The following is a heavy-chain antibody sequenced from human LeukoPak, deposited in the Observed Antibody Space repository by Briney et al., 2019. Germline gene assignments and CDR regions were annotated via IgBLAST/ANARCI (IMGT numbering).Heavy chain of an antibody. J-gene: IGHJ4*02. Sequence: GGSLGLSCAASGFMLSSYAMNWVRQTPGKGLEWVSAISNSGAYTYYADSVNGRFTISRDNSKNTLYLQMNSLRAEDTAVYYCAKVRITILGDFDYWGQGTLVTVSA. CDR2: ISNSGAYT. CDR3: AKVRITILGDFDY. D-gene: IGHD3-3*01. CDR1: GFMLSSYA. V-gene: IGHV3-23*01.